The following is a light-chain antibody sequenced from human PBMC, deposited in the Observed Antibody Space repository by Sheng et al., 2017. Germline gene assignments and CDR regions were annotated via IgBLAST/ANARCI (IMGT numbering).Light chain of an antibody. CDR2: KVS. Sequence: IVMTQTPLSSPVTLGQPASISCRSSQSLVHSDGNTYLSWLHQXPGQPPRLLIYKVSTRFSGVPDXFSGSGAGTDFTLKKISRVEAEDVGVYYCMEAIQFPRYTFGQGTKLEIK. J-gene: IGKJ2*01. V-gene: IGKV2-24*01. CDR1: QSLVHSDGNTY. CDR3: MEAIQFPRYT.